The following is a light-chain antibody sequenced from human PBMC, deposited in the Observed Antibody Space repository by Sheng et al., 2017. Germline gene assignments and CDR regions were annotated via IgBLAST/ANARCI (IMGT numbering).Light chain of an antibody. CDR2: DAS. CDR3: QKYNGAPFT. CDR1: QGIKNY. J-gene: IGKJ3*01. Sequence: DIQMTQSPSSLSASVGDRVTITCRASQGIKNYLAWYQQKPGKVPELLIYDASSLQSGVPSRFSGSGSGTDFTLTISSLQPEDVATYYCQKYNGAPFTLGPGTKVD. V-gene: IGKV1-27*01.